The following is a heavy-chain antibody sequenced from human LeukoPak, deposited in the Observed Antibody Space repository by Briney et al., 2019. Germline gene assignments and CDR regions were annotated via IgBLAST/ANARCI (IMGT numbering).Heavy chain of an antibody. D-gene: IGHD3-10*01. CDR2: ISSSGGST. J-gene: IGHJ3*02. CDR1: GFTFSNYA. V-gene: IGHV3-23*01. CDR3: AKDRGHYGSGSYYPFDAFDI. Sequence: PGGSLRLSCAASGFTFSNYAMTWVRQAPGKGLEWVSIISSSGGSTYYADSVKGRFTISRDNSKNTLYLQMNSLRAEDTAVYYCAKDRGHYGSGSYYPFDAFDIWGQGTMVTVSS.